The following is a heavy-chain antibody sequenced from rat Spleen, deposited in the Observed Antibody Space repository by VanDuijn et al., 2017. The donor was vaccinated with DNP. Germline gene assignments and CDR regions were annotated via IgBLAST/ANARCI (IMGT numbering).Heavy chain of an antibody. CDR1: GFTFSDYY. CDR2: ICYDGGSS. Sequence: EVQLVESGGGLVQPGRSLKLSCAASGFTFSDYYMAWVRQAPTKGLEWVAYICYDGGSSFFGDSVKGRFTISRDNTENTVYLQMSKLGPEDTATYYCVTENTGVRDWGQGVMVTVSS. J-gene: IGHJ2*01. CDR3: VTENTGVRD. D-gene: IGHD4-1*01. V-gene: IGHV5-20*01.